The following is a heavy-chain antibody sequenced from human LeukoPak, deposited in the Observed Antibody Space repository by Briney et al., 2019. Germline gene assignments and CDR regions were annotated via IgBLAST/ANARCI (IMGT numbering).Heavy chain of an antibody. Sequence: GASVTVSCTASGGTFSSYAISWVRQAPGQGLEWMGGIIPIFGTANYAQKFQGRVTITADESTSTAYMELSSLRSEDTAVYYCARDGYLDTAMVTDYYYGMDVWGQGTTVTVSS. CDR2: IIPIFGTA. V-gene: IGHV1-69*13. CDR3: ARDGYLDTAMVTDYYYGMDV. CDR1: GGTFSSYA. D-gene: IGHD5-18*01. J-gene: IGHJ6*02.